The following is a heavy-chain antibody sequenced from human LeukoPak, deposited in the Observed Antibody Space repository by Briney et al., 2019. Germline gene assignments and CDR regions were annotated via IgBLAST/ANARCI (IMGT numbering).Heavy chain of an antibody. J-gene: IGHJ6*03. CDR1: GFTFNSCW. D-gene: IGHD2-2*01. V-gene: IGHV3-7*01. Sequence: PGGSLRLSCAPSGFTFNSCWMSGVRQAPGGGLEGVANIKQEGREQYCMDSVKGRLTISRHNAKNSLYLQMNSLSAAHSGVYFCASIGAQLRYYYYYYYMDLWGKGTTVTVSS. CDR2: IKQEGREQ. CDR3: ASIGAQLRYYYYYYYMDL.